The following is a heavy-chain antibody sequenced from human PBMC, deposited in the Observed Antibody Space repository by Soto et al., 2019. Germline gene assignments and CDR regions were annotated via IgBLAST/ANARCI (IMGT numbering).Heavy chain of an antibody. CDR2: IYWDDTK. CDR3: ARLFSGDNSLSPLCY. Sequence: SGPTLVNPTQALTLTCTLSGFSLSTRGMCVSWIRQPPGKALEWLALIYWDDTKYYSTSLKTRLTISTATSKSQVVLTTTTVGAVAPVTYYCARLFSGDNSLSPLCYWGKEPPVT. J-gene: IGHJ4*02. CDR1: GFSLSTRGMC. D-gene: IGHD2-21*01. V-gene: IGHV2-70*01.